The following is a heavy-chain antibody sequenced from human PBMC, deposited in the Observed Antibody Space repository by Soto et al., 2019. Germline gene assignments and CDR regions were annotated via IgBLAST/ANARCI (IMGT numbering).Heavy chain of an antibody. CDR2: IYYSGST. CDR1: GGSISSYY. J-gene: IGHJ4*02. D-gene: IGHD1-26*01. Sequence: SETLSLTCTVSGGSISSYYWSWIRQPPGKGLEWIGYIYYSGSTNYNPSLKSRVTISVDTSKNQFSLKLSSVTAADTAVYYCARVSGSHRPSHIDYWGQGTLVTVSS. V-gene: IGHV4-59*01. CDR3: ARVSGSHRPSHIDY.